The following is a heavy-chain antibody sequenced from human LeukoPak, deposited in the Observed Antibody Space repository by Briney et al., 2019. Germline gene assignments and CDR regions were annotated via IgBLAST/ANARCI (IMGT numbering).Heavy chain of an antibody. V-gene: IGHV3-33*01. Sequence: PGGSLRLSCAASGFTFSSYGMHWVRQAPGKGLEWVAVIWYDGSNKYYAGSVKGRFTISRDNSENTLYLQMKSLRAEDTAVYYCARGDGYNFFDYWGQGTLVTVSS. CDR3: ARGDGYNFFDY. CDR2: IWYDGSNK. CDR1: GFTFSSYG. D-gene: IGHD5-24*01. J-gene: IGHJ4*02.